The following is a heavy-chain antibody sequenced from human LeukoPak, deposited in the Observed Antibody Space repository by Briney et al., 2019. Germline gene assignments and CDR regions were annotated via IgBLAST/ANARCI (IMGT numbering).Heavy chain of an antibody. D-gene: IGHD2-21*02. CDR1: GGSFSPYY. Sequence: SETLSATCAVYGGSFSPYYWSWIRQPPGKGLEWIGEINHSGSTNYNPSLKSRVTISVDTSKNQFSLRLSSVTAADTAVYYCARGGFYCGGDCYVDYWGQGTLVTVSS. CDR2: INHSGST. V-gene: IGHV4-34*01. J-gene: IGHJ4*02. CDR3: ARGGFYCGGDCYVDY.